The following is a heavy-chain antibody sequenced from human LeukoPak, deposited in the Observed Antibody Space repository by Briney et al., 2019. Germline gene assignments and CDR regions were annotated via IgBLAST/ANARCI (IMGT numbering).Heavy chain of an antibody. CDR2: ISGSGGST. V-gene: IGHV3-23*01. CDR3: AKTYDSSGYWFGY. D-gene: IGHD3-22*01. Sequence: PGGSLRLSCAASGFTFSSYWMHWVRQAPGKGLEWVSAISGSGGSTYYPDSVKGRFTISRDNSKNTLYLQMNSLRAEDTAVYYCAKTYDSSGYWFGYWGQGTLVTFSS. CDR1: GFTFSSYW. J-gene: IGHJ4*02.